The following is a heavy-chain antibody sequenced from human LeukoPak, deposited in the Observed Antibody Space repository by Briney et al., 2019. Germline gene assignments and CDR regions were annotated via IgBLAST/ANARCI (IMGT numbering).Heavy chain of an antibody. V-gene: IGHV4-38-2*02. D-gene: IGHD6-13*01. CDR2: IYHSGST. CDR3: ARSEGIAAAGTFWFDP. J-gene: IGHJ5*02. CDR1: GYSISSGYY. Sequence: SETLSLTCTVSGYSISSGYYWGWIRQPPGKGLEWIGSIYHSGSTYYNPSLKSRVTISVDTSKNQFSLKLSSVTAADTAVCYCARSEGIAAAGTFWFDPWSQGTLVTVSS.